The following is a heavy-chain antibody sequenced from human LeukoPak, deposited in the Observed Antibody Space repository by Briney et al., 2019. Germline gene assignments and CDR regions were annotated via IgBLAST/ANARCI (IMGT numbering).Heavy chain of an antibody. Sequence: GGSLRLSCAASGFTFNIYAMSWVRQAPGKGLEWVAAISASGSATSYADSVRGRFTTSRDNSKSTTYLQMNSLRAEDTAVFYCAKDLYLRDFWSGYSDYWGQGIPVTVSS. CDR1: GFTFNIYA. V-gene: IGHV3-23*01. J-gene: IGHJ4*02. CDR2: ISASGSAT. CDR3: AKDLYLRDFWSGYSDY. D-gene: IGHD3-3*01.